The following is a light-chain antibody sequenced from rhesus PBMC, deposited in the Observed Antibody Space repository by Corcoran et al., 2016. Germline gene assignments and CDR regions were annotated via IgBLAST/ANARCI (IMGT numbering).Light chain of an antibody. V-gene: IGKV1-94*01. Sequence: DIQMTQSPSSLSASVGDRVTVTCRASQGINKELSWYQQKPGKAPTLLIYAASRLQTGVSSRVSGSGAGTDYTLTIISLQPEDVATYYYLQDYTTPYSFGQGTKVEIK. CDR2: AAS. J-gene: IGKJ2*01. CDR3: LQDYTTPYS. CDR1: QGINKE.